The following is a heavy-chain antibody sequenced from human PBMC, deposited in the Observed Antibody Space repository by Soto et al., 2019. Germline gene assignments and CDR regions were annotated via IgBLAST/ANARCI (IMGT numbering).Heavy chain of an antibody. CDR1: GFTFSSYS. CDR2: ISSSSSYI. Sequence: EVQLVESGGGLVQPGGSLRLSCAASGFTFSSYSMNWVRQAPGKGLEWVSSISSSSSYIYYADSVKGRFTISRDNAKNSLYLQMNSLRAEDTAVYYCARVGDCSSTSCYWPYYYGMDVWGQGTTVTVSS. CDR3: ARVGDCSSTSCYWPYYYGMDV. V-gene: IGHV3-21*01. J-gene: IGHJ6*02. D-gene: IGHD2-2*01.